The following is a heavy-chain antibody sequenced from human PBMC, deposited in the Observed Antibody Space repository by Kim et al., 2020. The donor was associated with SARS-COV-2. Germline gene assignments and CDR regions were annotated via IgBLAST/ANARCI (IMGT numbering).Heavy chain of an antibody. CDR3: AREVGATPLRYYYYGMDV. J-gene: IGHJ6*02. Sequence: ASVKVSCKASGYTFTSYGISWVRQAPGQGLEWMGWISAYNGNTNYAQKLQGRVTMTTDTSTSTAYMELRSLRSDDTAVYYCAREVGATPLRYYYYGMDVWGQGTTVTVSS. CDR1: GYTFTSYG. CDR2: ISAYNGNT. V-gene: IGHV1-18*01. D-gene: IGHD1-26*01.